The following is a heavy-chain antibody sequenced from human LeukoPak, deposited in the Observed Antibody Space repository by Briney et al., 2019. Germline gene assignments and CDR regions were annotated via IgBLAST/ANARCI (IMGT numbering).Heavy chain of an antibody. V-gene: IGHV3-9*01. CDR3: ARDDYSGSYYVGYYYYGMDV. Sequence: PGRSLRLSCAASGFTFDDYAMHWVRQAPGKGLEWVSGISWNSGSIGYADSVKGRFTISRDNAKNSLYLQMNSLRAEDTAVYYCARDDYSGSYYVGYYYYGMDVWGQGTTVTVSS. CDR2: ISWNSGSI. D-gene: IGHD1-26*01. CDR1: GFTFDDYA. J-gene: IGHJ6*02.